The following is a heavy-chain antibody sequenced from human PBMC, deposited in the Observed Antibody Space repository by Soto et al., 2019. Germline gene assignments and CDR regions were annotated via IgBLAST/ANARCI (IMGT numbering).Heavy chain of an antibody. D-gene: IGHD3-3*01. CDR1: GYTFTTYD. J-gene: IGHJ6*02. V-gene: IGHV1-8*01. CDR2: MDPNSGST. CDR3: ARERKFDFWRKGLDV. Sequence: QAQLVQSGAEVRKPGASVKVSCKASGYTFTTYDINWVRQAPGQGLEWLGWMDPNSGSTGYAQNFQGRITMTRNLSRNTAHMELSSLQSEDTAVYYCARERKFDFWRKGLDVWGQGTTVTVSS.